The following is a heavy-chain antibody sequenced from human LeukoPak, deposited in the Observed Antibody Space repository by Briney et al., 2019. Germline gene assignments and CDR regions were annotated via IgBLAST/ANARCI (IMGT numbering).Heavy chain of an antibody. J-gene: IGHJ4*02. CDR1: GFTITNNY. CDR3: ARSYSGSFKYFDY. D-gene: IGHD1-26*01. Sequence: GSLRLSCAASGFTITNNYMNWVRQPPGKGLEWIGEINHSGSTNYNPSLKSRVTISVDTSKNQFSLKLSSVTAADTAVYYCARSYSGSFKYFDYWGQGTLVTVSS. V-gene: IGHV4-34*01. CDR2: INHSGST.